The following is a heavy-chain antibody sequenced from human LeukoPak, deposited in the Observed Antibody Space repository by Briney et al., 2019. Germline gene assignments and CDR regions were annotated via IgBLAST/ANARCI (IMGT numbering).Heavy chain of an antibody. Sequence: GASVKVSCKASGYTFTSYGISWVRQAPGQGLEWMGWISAYNGNTNYAQKLQGRVTMTPDTSTSTAYMELRSLRSDDTAVYYCARVAADYDILTGYSTNWFDPWGQGTLVTVSS. D-gene: IGHD3-9*01. CDR2: ISAYNGNT. CDR3: ARVAADYDILTGYSTNWFDP. V-gene: IGHV1-18*01. CDR1: GYTFTSYG. J-gene: IGHJ5*02.